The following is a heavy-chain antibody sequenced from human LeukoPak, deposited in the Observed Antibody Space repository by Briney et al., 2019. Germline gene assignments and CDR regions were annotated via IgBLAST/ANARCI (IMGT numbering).Heavy chain of an antibody. Sequence: SETLSLTCTVSGGSISSYYWIWIRQPAGKGLEWIGRIYTSGSANYNPSLKSRVTMSVDTSKNQFSLKLSSVTAADTAVYYCASESAKTRAYGSGRSYYYYYGMDVWGQGTTVTVSS. CDR1: GGSISSYY. CDR2: IYTSGSA. D-gene: IGHD3-10*01. J-gene: IGHJ6*02. CDR3: ASESAKTRAYGSGRSYYYYYGMDV. V-gene: IGHV4-4*07.